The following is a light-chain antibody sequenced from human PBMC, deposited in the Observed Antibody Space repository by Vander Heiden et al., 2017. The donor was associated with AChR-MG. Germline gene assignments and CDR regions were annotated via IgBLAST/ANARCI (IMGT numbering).Light chain of an antibody. Sequence: SYVLPQPPPWPVPPGKTARIPCQGNSIGIRTANWYQQRPGQAPVLVVYDNSDRPSGIPDRFSGSNSGDTATLTISTVQAGDEADYYCQVWDSSSNHVVFGGGTKLTVL. CDR1: SIGIRT. V-gene: IGLV3-21*03. CDR2: DNS. CDR3: QVWDSSSNHVV. J-gene: IGLJ2*01.